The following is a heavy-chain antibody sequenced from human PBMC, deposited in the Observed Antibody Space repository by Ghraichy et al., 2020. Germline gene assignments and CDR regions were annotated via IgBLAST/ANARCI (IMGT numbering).Heavy chain of an antibody. CDR2: IGTAGDT. CDR1: GFTFSSYD. D-gene: IGHD1-26*01. J-gene: IGHJ3*02. V-gene: IGHV3-13*01. CDR3: ARDFGGSYPHAFDI. Sequence: GESLNISCAASGFTFSSYDMHWVRQATGKGLEWVSAIGTAGDTYYPGSVKGRFTISRENAKNSLYLQMNSLRAGDTAVYYCARDFGGSYPHAFDIWGQGTMVTVSS.